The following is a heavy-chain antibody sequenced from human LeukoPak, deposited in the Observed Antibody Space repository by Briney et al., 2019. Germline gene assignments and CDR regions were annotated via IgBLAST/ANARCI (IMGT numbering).Heavy chain of an antibody. CDR1: GYTFTGYY. D-gene: IGHD3-3*01. V-gene: IGHV1-69*04. CDR2: IIPILGIA. CDR3: ARDSPATPEYYDFWSGYLYYFDY. J-gene: IGHJ4*02. Sequence: ASVKVSCKASGYTFTGYYMHWVRQAPGQGLEWMGRIIPILGIANYAQKFQGRVTITADKSTSTAYMELSSLRSEDTAVYYCARDSPATPEYYDFWSGYLYYFDYRGQGTLVTVSS.